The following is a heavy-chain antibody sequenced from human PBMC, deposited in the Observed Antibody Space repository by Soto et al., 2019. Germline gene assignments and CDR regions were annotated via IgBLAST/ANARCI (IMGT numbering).Heavy chain of an antibody. CDR3: ARDRRDGDTI. CDR1: GFSVSSYY. J-gene: IGHJ4*02. D-gene: IGHD3-3*01. V-gene: IGHV3-66*01. Sequence: EVQVVESGGGLVQPGGSLRLSCAASGFSVSSYYMSWFRQAPGKGLEWVSVIYGGGDIYYADSVQGRFTTSRDISRNSLDLQMNSLRVEDTAVYYCARDRRDGDTIWGQGAVVTVSS. CDR2: IYGGGDI.